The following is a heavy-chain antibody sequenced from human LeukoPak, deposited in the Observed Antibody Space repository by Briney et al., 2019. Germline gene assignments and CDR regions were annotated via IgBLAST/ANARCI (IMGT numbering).Heavy chain of an antibody. D-gene: IGHD6-19*01. CDR2: FYSSGTS. CDR3: AREKSVSGWHADS. J-gene: IGHJ4*02. V-gene: IGHV4-4*07. CDR1: GGSISHYY. Sequence: PSETLSLTCTVSGGSISHYYWSWIRQPGGKGLEWIGRFYSSGTSDINPPFQPRATISVDTSKNQVFLTLTSLTAADTAVYFCAREKSVSGWHADSWGQGTLVTVSS.